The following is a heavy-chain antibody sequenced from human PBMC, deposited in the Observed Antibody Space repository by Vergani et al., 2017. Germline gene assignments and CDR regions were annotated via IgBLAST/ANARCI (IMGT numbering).Heavy chain of an antibody. V-gene: IGHV1-46*01. CDR1: GYTFTSYY. CDR2: INPSGGST. CDR3: ARAAGIAARPDY. D-gene: IGHD6-6*01. Sequence: QVQLVQSGAEVKKPGASVKVSCKASGYTFTSYYMHWVRQAPGQGLEWMGIINPSGGSTSYAQKCQGRVTMTRDTSTSTGYMELSSLRSEDTAVYYCARAAGIAARPDYWGQGTLVTVSS. J-gene: IGHJ4*02.